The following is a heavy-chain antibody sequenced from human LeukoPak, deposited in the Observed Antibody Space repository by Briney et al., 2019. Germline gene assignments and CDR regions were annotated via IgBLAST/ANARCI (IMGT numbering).Heavy chain of an antibody. CDR3: ARGPTMKMDV. D-gene: IGHD3-22*01. CDR2: INWNSDSI. CDR1: GFTFDDYA. Sequence: GRSLRLSCAVSGFTFDDYAMHWVRQVPGKGLEWVSGINWNSDSIGYADSVKGRFTTSRDNAKNSLYLQMNSLRAEDTAVYYCARGPTMKMDVWGKGTTVTVSS. J-gene: IGHJ6*04. V-gene: IGHV3-9*01.